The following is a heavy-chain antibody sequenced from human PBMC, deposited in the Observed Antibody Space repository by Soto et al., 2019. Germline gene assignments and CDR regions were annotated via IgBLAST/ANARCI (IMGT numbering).Heavy chain of an antibody. CDR3: ARVVRWSSSSWGFDS. CDR1: GYTFISYG. CDR2: ISAYNAHT. Sequence: QVQLVQSGAEVKKPGASVKVSCKASGYTFISYGITWVRQAPGQGLEWMGWISAYNAHTNYGQKFQDRVSLSTDTSTNTCYREMRSLRSDDTAFYFCARVVRWSSSSWGFDSWGQGTLVTVSS. D-gene: IGHD6-6*01. J-gene: IGHJ4*02. V-gene: IGHV1-18*01.